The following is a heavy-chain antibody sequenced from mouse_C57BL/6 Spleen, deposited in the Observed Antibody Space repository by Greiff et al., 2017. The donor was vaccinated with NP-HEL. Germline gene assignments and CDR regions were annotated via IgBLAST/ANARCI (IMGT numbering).Heavy chain of an antibody. Sequence: EVMLVESGAELVKPGASVKLSCTASGFNIKDYYMHWVKQRTEQGLEWIGRIDPEDGETKYAPKFQGKATITADTSSNTAYLQLSSLTSEDTAVYYCASRDGSSPLDYWGQGTTLTVSS. CDR3: ASRDGSSPLDY. CDR1: GFNIKDYY. D-gene: IGHD1-1*01. CDR2: IDPEDGET. V-gene: IGHV14-2*01. J-gene: IGHJ2*01.